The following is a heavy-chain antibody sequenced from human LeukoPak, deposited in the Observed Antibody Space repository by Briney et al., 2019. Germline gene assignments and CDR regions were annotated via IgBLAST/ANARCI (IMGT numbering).Heavy chain of an antibody. D-gene: IGHD5-24*01. CDR2: IRYDGSNK. Sequence: GGSLRLSCGASGFTFSSYWMSWVRQAPGKGLERVAFIRYDGSNKYYADSVKGRFTISRDNSKNTLYLQMNSLRAEDTAVYYCANSEMARWGQGTLVTVSS. V-gene: IGHV3-30*02. J-gene: IGHJ4*02. CDR1: GFTFSSYW. CDR3: ANSEMAR.